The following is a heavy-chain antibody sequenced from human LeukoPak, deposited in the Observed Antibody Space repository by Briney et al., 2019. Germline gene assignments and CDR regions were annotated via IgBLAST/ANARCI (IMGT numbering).Heavy chain of an antibody. V-gene: IGHV3-15*01. CDR3: TTDPTFPGEN. D-gene: IGHD3-16*01. CDR2: IKNKSDGGTT. Sequence: GGTLRLSCAVSGFTFSNANMSGGRHAPGGGRQWVGSIKNKSDGGTTDYAAPVKGRFTISRDDSKNTSYLQMNSLTAEDTAVYYCTTDPTFPGENWGQGTLVTVSS. J-gene: IGHJ4*02. CDR1: GFTFSNAN.